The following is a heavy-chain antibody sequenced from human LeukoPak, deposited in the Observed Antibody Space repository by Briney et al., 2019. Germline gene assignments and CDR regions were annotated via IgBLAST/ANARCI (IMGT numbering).Heavy chain of an antibody. CDR3: ARANYDILTGYQYYFDY. Sequence: GGSLRLSCAASGLTFSSYEMNWVRQAPGKGLEWVSYISSSGSTIYYADSVKGRFTISRDNAKNTLYLQMNSLRAEDTAVYYCARANYDILTGYQYYFDYWGQGTLVTVSS. J-gene: IGHJ4*02. CDR1: GLTFSSYE. CDR2: ISSSGSTI. V-gene: IGHV3-48*03. D-gene: IGHD3-9*01.